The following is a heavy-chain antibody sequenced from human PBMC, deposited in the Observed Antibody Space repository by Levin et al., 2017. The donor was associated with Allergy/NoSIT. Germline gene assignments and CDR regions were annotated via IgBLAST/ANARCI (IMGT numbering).Heavy chain of an antibody. J-gene: IGHJ4*02. CDR1: GGTFSSYA. CDR2: IIPIFGTA. Sequence: ASVKVSCKASGGTFSSYAISWVRQAPGQGLEWMGGIIPIFGTANYAQKFQGRVTITADESTSTAYMELSSLRSEDTAVYYCASGSWTGGSGWYVYWGQGTLVTVSS. V-gene: IGHV1-69*13. D-gene: IGHD6-19*01. CDR3: ASGSWTGGSGWYVY.